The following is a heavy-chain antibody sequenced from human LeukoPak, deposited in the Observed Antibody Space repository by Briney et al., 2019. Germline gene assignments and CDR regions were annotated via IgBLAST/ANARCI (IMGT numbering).Heavy chain of an antibody. CDR1: GFTFSNYA. Sequence: PGGSLRLSCAGAGFTFSNYAMSWVRQAPGKGLEWVSAITGTGGGTFYTDSVKGRFIISRDNSKNTLYLQMNSLRAEDTAVYYCAKWGGDSSGWYEFDDWGQGTLVTVSS. D-gene: IGHD6-19*01. V-gene: IGHV3-23*01. CDR3: AKWGGDSSGWYEFDD. CDR2: ITGTGGGT. J-gene: IGHJ4*02.